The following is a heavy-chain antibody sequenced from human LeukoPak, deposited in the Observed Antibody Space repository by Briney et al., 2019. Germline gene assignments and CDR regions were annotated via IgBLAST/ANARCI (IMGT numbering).Heavy chain of an antibody. V-gene: IGHV3-7*01. D-gene: IGHD6-13*01. Sequence: PGGSLRLSCAVSGFSFSNYWMSWVRQAPGKGLEWVVNIKQDGSEKYYVDSVKGRFTISRDNAKNSLSLQMNSLRAEDTAVYYCARTPSSEQQLSFDNWGQGTLVTVSS. CDR3: ARTPSSEQQLSFDN. CDR2: IKQDGSEK. J-gene: IGHJ4*02. CDR1: GFSFSNYW.